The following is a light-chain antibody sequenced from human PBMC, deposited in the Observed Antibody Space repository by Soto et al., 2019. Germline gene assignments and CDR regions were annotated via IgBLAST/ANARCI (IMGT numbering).Light chain of an antibody. V-gene: IGKV3-20*01. Sequence: EIVLTHSPATLLLSPGERATLSCRASQNVANYLDWYQQKPGQAPRLLNYESSNRAAGIPARFSGSGSGTDFTLTITILEPEDFAVYYCQQYGRSPPTFGQGTKVDIK. CDR1: QNVANY. CDR3: QQYGRSPPT. J-gene: IGKJ1*01. CDR2: ESS.